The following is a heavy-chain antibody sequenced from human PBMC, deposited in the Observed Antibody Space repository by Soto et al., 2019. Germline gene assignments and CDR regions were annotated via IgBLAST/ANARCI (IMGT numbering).Heavy chain of an antibody. CDR1: GFALVDY. J-gene: IGHJ4*02. CDR3: ARDYRNKGFDH. Sequence: QVHLVESGGGLVRPGESLRLSCTVSGFALVDYMRWIRQAPGRGLEWISYIDGSGTATYYTDSVKGRFTVSRDHAENSLYLQMDSLTAEDTAQYYCARDYRNKGFDHWGLGTLVTVSS. D-gene: IGHD4-4*01. CDR2: IDGSGTAT. V-gene: IGHV3-11*01.